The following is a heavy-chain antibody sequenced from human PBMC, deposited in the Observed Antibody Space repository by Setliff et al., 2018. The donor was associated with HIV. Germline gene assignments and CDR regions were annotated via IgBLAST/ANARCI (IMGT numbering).Heavy chain of an antibody. CDR3: ARGSGAVVVAATPFAY. V-gene: IGHV4-61*09. Sequence: PSETLSLTCTVSGGSISSGSHFWGWIRQPAGKGLEWIGHISTSGTTKYNPSLKSRVTISVDTSKNQFSLKLSSVTAADRAVYYCARGSGAVVVAATPFAYWGQGTLVTVSS. D-gene: IGHD2-15*01. J-gene: IGHJ4*02. CDR1: GGSISSGSHF. CDR2: ISTSGTT.